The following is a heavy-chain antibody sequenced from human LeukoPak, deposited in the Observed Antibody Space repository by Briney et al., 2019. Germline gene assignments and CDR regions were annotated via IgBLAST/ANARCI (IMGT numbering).Heavy chain of an antibody. V-gene: IGHV3-23*01. D-gene: IGHD1-7*01. CDR2: ISGSGGST. Sequence: GGSLRLSCAASGFTFSSYAMSWVRQAPGKGLEWVSAISGSGGSTYYADSVKGRFTISRDNSKNTLYLQMNSLIAEDTAVYYCAKDYALELRGNFDYWGQGTLVTVSS. CDR1: GFTFSSYA. J-gene: IGHJ4*02. CDR3: AKDYALELRGNFDY.